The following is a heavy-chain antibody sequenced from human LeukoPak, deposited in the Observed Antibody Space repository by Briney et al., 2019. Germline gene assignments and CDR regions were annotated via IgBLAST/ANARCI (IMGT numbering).Heavy chain of an antibody. CDR3: ARDGWVDY. CDR1: GFTFSSYG. Sequence: PGGSLRLSCAASGFTFSSYGMHWVRQVPGKGLEWVSYISSSGRTIFYADSVKGRFTISRDNAKNSLFLQMNSLRAEDTAVYYCARDGWVDYWGQGTLVTVSS. CDR2: ISSSGRTI. J-gene: IGHJ4*02. V-gene: IGHV3-48*04. D-gene: IGHD6-19*01.